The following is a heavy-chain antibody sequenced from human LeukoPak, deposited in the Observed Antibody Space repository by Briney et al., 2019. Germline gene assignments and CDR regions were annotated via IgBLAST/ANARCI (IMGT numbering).Heavy chain of an antibody. CDR1: GFTFSSYW. V-gene: IGHV3-74*01. Sequence: PGGSLRLSCAASGFTFSSYWMHWVRQAPGKGLVWVSRIKSDGSTNYADSVKGRFTISRDNAKNTLSLRMNSLRAEDTGVYYCARAPSEIGGYYPEYFRHWGQGTLVTVSS. CDR2: IKSDGST. J-gene: IGHJ1*01. D-gene: IGHD3-22*01. CDR3: ARAPSEIGGYYPEYFRH.